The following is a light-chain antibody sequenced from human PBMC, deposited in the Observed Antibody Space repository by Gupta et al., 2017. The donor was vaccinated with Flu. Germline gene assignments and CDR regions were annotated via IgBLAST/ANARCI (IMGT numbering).Light chain of an antibody. CDR2: WTS. V-gene: IGKV4-1*01. Sequence: SLGERAVINCMSSQPILYSSNSKNSLAWYQLKPGQSPKLLIYWTSTRESGVPDRFSGSGSGTDFSLTISSLQAEDVAVYYCQQYYSSPYTFGQGTKVEIK. J-gene: IGKJ2*01. CDR3: QQYYSSPYT. CDR1: QPILYSSNSKNS.